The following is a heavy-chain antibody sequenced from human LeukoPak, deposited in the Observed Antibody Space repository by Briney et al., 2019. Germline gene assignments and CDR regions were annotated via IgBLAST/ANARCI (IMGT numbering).Heavy chain of an antibody. CDR3: ARENRDYYDSSGPFDY. CDR1: GGSISSSNW. D-gene: IGHD3-22*01. Sequence: SETLSLTCAVSGGSISSSNWWSWVRQPPGKGLEWIGEIYHSGSTNYNPSLKSRVTISVDKSKNQFSLKLSSVTAADTAVYYCARENRDYYDSSGPFDYWGQGTLVTVSS. CDR2: IYHSGST. J-gene: IGHJ4*02. V-gene: IGHV4-4*02.